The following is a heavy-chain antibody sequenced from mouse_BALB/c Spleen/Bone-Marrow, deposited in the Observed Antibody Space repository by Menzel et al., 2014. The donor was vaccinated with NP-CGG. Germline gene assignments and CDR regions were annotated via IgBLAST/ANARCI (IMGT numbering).Heavy chain of an antibody. CDR3: ARNDYGNPHYAMDY. D-gene: IGHD2-1*01. V-gene: IGHV2-4*02. CDR1: GFSVXSYG. Sequence: VQLQQSGPGLVQPSQSLFITCTVSGFSVXSYGVHWVRQPPGKGLEWLGVIWSGGSTDYNAAFISRLSISKDNSKSQVFFKMNRLQADDTAIYYCARNDYGNPHYAMDYWGQGTSVTVSS. J-gene: IGHJ4*01. CDR2: IWSGGST.